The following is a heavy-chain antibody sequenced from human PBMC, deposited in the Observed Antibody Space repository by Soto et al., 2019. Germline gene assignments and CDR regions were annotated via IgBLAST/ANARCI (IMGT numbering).Heavy chain of an antibody. Sequence: SQTLSLTCAISGDSVSSNTAAWNLIRSSPSRGLEWLGRTYYRSNWRHDYAVSVRSRITVNPDTSKNHFSLQLNSVTPDDTAVYYCARGVAGSGFDLWGQGTLVTVS. CDR3: ARGVAGSGFDL. CDR1: GDSVSSNTAA. J-gene: IGHJ4*02. CDR2: TYYRSNWRH. D-gene: IGHD6-19*01. V-gene: IGHV6-1*01.